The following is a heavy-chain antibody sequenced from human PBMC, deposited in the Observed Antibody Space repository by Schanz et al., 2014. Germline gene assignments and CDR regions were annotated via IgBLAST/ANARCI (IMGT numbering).Heavy chain of an antibody. J-gene: IGHJ3*01. D-gene: IGHD2-2*01. CDR1: GGTFSSST. Sequence: QVQLVQSGAEVKKPGSSAKVSCKASGGTFSSSTLTWVRQAPGQGLEWMGRIIPILDKTNYAQKFQGRVTMTADKSTSTVYMELRNVRYDDTAMYYCARGIPYCSSTSCSGLDAYDVWGQGTRVTVSS. CDR2: IIPILDKT. V-gene: IGHV1-69*08. CDR3: ARGIPYCSSTSCSGLDAYDV.